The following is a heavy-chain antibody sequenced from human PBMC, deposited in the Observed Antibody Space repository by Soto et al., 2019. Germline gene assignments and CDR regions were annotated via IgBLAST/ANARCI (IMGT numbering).Heavy chain of an antibody. CDR2: IHYSGST. CDR3: VRGYYDSSGYSNTFDL. CDR1: GASISSSY. Sequence: SPTRSLTCTVAGASISSSYWSWLQQPPGKRLEWIGYIHYSGSTNYNPSLESRVTISVDTSKNQFSLKLSSVTAADTAVYYCVRGYYDSSGYSNTFDLWGQGTMVT. V-gene: IGHV4-59*01. D-gene: IGHD3-22*01. J-gene: IGHJ3*01.